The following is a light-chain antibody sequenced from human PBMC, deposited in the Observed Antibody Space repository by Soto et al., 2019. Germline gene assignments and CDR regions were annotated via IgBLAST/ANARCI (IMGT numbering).Light chain of an antibody. V-gene: IGKV3-15*01. J-gene: IGKJ1*01. Sequence: EIVMTQSPATLSVSPGERATLSCRASQSVSRNSAWYQQKPGQAPRLLIYGASTRATGIPARFSGSGSGTEFTLTISRLQSEDFAVYYCQQYNNWPRTFGQGTKVEIK. CDR1: QSVSRN. CDR3: QQYNNWPRT. CDR2: GAS.